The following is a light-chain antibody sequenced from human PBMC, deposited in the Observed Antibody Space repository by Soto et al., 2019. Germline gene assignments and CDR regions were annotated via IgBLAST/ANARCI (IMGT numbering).Light chain of an antibody. CDR1: SSDVGGYNY. CDR3: SSCTSSSTPVV. Sequence: QSALTQPASVSGSPGQSITISCTGTSSDVGGYNYVSWYRQHPGKAPKLMIYDVSNRPSGVSNRFSGSKSGNTASLTISGLQAEDEADYYCSSCTSSSTPVVFGGGTKLTVL. V-gene: IGLV2-14*01. CDR2: DVS. J-gene: IGLJ2*01.